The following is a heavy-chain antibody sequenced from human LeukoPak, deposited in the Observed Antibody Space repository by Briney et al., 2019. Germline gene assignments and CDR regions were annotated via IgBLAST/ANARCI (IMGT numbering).Heavy chain of an antibody. Sequence: GASVKVSCKASGYTFTGYYLHWVRQAPGRGLEWMGWMNPNSGNTGYAQKFQGRVTMTRNTSISTAYMELSSLRSEDTAVYYCARTSGYSYGPRFDYWGQGTLVTVSS. J-gene: IGHJ4*02. CDR2: MNPNSGNT. V-gene: IGHV1-8*02. CDR1: GYTFTGYY. CDR3: ARTSGYSYGPRFDY. D-gene: IGHD5-18*01.